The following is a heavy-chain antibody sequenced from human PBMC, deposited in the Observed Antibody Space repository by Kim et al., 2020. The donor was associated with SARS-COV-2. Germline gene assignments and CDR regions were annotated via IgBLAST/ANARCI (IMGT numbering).Heavy chain of an antibody. J-gene: IGHJ5*02. Sequence: GESLKISCKGSGYSFANYWIAWVRQMPGKGLEWMGIIYPDDSDTTYSPSFQGQVTISADKSISTAYLQWSRLKASDTAIFYWARRIGGLPNWFDPWGQGTLVTVSS. CDR3: ARRIGGLPNWFDP. V-gene: IGHV5-51*01. CDR2: IYPDDSDT. CDR1: GYSFANYW. D-gene: IGHD2-15*01.